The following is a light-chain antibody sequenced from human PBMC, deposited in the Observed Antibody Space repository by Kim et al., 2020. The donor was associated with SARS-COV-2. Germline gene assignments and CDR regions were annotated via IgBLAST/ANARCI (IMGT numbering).Light chain of an antibody. V-gene: IGLV6-57*04. CDR3: QSYDISNVI. CDR2: GDS. J-gene: IGLJ2*01. Sequence: NFMLTQPHSVSESPGNTVTISCTRTSGNIADNYVQWYQQRPGSAPTIVIYGDSERPSGVPDRFSGSIDTSSSSASLTISGLKTEDEADYYCQSYDISNVIFGGGTQLTVL. CDR1: SGNIADNY.